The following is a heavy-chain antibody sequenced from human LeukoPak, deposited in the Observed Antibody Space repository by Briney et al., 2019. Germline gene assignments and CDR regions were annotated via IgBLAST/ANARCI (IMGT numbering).Heavy chain of an antibody. CDR3: ARVFVSSGSQQYYYYYMDV. CDR2: MNPNSGDT. D-gene: IGHD3-22*01. V-gene: IGHV1-8*01. Sequence: ASVKVSCKASGYTFTSYDINWVRQATGQGLEWMGWMNPNSGDTGYAQKFQGRVTMTRNTSISTAYMELSSLRSEDTAVYYCARVFVSSGSQQYYYYYMDVWGKGTTVTVSS. CDR1: GYTFTSYD. J-gene: IGHJ6*03.